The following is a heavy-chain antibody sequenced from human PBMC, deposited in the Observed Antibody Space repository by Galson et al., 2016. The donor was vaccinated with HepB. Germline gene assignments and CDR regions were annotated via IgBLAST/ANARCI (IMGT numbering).Heavy chain of an antibody. D-gene: IGHD1-26*01. V-gene: IGHV1-69*13. CDR2: IVPMFRRA. Sequence: SVKVSCKASGGTFSRYSISWVRQAPGQGLAWLGGIVPMFRRAYYAQKFQGRVSLTADEAMTTAYMALTSLRSDDTAVYYCAREPPGGGYFDYWGQGILVTVSS. J-gene: IGHJ4*02. CDR3: AREPPGGGYFDY. CDR1: GGTFSRYS.